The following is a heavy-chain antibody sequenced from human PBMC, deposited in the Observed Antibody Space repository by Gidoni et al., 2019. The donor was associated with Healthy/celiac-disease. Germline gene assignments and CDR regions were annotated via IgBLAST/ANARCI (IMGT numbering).Heavy chain of an antibody. D-gene: IGHD3-22*01. J-gene: IGHJ4*02. V-gene: IGHV3-72*01. CDR1: GFTFSDHY. CDR2: TRNKANSYTT. CDR3: ARGYYDSSGYTGNDY. Sequence: EVQLVESGGGLVQPGGSLRLSCAASGFTFSDHYMDWVRQAPGKGLEWVGRTRNKANSYTTEYAASVKGRFTISRDDSKNSLYLQMNSLKTEDTAVYYCARGYYDSSGYTGNDYWGQGTLVTVSS.